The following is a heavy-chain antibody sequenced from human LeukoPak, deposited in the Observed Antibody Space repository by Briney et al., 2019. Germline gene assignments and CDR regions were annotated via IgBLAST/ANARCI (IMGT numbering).Heavy chain of an antibody. J-gene: IGHJ4*02. Sequence: PGGSLRLSCAASGFTFSSYSMNWVRQAPGKGLEWVSSISSSSSYIYYADSVKGRFTISRDDAKNSLYLQMNSLRAEDTAVYYCARDTPITAATPAYWGQGTLVTVSS. CDR1: GFTFSSYS. CDR2: ISSSSSYI. D-gene: IGHD6-13*01. V-gene: IGHV3-21*01. CDR3: ARDTPITAATPAY.